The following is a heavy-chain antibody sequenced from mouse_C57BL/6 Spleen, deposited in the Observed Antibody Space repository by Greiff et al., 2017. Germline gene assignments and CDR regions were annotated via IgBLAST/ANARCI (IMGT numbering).Heavy chain of an antibody. J-gene: IGHJ3*01. CDR1: GYTFTTYP. Sequence: QVQLKQSGAELVKPGASVKMSCKASGYTFTTYPLEWMKQNHGKSLEWIGNFHPYNEDTKYNEKFKGKASLTVEKSSSTVYLELSRLTSDDSAVFYCARRGDYDLLSFAYWGQGTLVTVSA. CDR2: FHPYNEDT. V-gene: IGHV1-47*01. D-gene: IGHD2-4*01. CDR3: ARRGDYDLLSFAY.